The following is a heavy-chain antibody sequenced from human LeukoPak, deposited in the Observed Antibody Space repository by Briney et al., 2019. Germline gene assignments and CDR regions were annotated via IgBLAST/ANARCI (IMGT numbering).Heavy chain of an antibody. V-gene: IGHV3-33*01. CDR2: IWYDGSNK. CDR3: ARARDGYRTDYFDY. J-gene: IGHJ4*02. Sequence: GGSLRLSCAASGFTFSSYGMHWVRQAPGKGLEWVAVIWYDGSNKYYADSVKGRFTISRDNSKNTLYLQMNSLRAEDTAVYYCARARDGYRTDYFDYWGQETLVTVSS. CDR1: GFTFSSYG. D-gene: IGHD5-24*01.